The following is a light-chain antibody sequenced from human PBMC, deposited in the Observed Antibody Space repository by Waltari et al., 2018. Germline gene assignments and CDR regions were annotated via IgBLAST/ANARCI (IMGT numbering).Light chain of an antibody. CDR1: SSNIGSNT. V-gene: IGLV1-44*01. J-gene: IGLJ3*02. CDR3: AAWDDSLNAWV. Sequence: QSVLTQPPSASGTPGQRVTISCSGSSSNIGSNTVNWYQQVPGTAPKLLIYINNQRRSGVPDRFSGSKSGTSASLAISGLQSEDEADYSCAAWDDSLNAWVFGGGTKLTVL. CDR2: INN.